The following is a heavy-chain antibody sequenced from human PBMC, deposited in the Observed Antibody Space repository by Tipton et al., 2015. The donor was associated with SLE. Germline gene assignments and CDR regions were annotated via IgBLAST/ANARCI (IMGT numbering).Heavy chain of an antibody. V-gene: IGHV4-34*01. CDR2: INHSGST. CDR1: GGSFSGYY. J-gene: IGHJ6*02. CDR3: ARTRIGYFYYYGMDV. Sequence: LRLSCAVYGGSFSGYYWSWIRQPPGKGLEWIGEINHSGSTNYNPSLKSRVTISVDTSKNQFSLKLSSVTAADTAVYYCARTRIGYFYYYGMDVWGQGTTVTVSS. D-gene: IGHD2-15*01.